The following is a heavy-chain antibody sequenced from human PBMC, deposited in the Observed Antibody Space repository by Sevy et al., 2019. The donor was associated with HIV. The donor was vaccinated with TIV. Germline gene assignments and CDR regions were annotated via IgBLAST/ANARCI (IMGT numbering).Heavy chain of an antibody. V-gene: IGHV3-20*04. D-gene: IGHD1-20*01. CDR1: GFTFNDHA. J-gene: IGHJ3*01. Sequence: GGSLRLSCAASGFTFNDHAMSWVRLGPGKGLEWVSGINWSGANTGYADSVKGRFTIVRDDSKRSLYLQMNSLRAEDTAFYYCATGTYNLGRTGFGAFDLWGQGTLVTVSS. CDR2: INWSGANT. CDR3: ATGTYNLGRTGFGAFDL.